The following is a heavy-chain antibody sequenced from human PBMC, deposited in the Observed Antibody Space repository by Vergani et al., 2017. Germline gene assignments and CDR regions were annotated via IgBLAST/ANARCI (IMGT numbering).Heavy chain of an antibody. V-gene: IGHV3-21*01. CDR1: GFTFSSYS. D-gene: IGHD1-7*01. J-gene: IGHJ2*01. CDR2: ITSSSSYI. Sequence: EVQLVESGGGLVKPGGSLRLSCAASGFTFSSYSMNWVRQAPGKGLEWVSSITSSSSYIYYADSVKGRFTISRDNAKNSLYLQMNSLRAEDTAVYYCARNYNWNYIWYFDLWGRGTLVTVSS. CDR3: ARNYNWNYIWYFDL.